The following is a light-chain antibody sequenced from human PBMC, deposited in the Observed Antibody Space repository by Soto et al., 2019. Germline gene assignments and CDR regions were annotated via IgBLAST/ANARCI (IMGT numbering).Light chain of an antibody. CDR3: QQDSESPRT. CDR2: AAS. J-gene: IGKJ1*01. CDR1: QTVTSAY. Sequence: IVLTQSPGTLSLSPGARATLSCRASQTVTSAYMAWYQQKPGQAPNLLIYAASTRAVGIPDRFSASGSGTDFTLTISRLEPEDFAAYYCQQDSESPRTLGQGTKGDTK. V-gene: IGKV3-20*01.